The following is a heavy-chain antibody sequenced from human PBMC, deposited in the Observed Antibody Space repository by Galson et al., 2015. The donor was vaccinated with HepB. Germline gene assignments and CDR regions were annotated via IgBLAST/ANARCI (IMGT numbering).Heavy chain of an antibody. J-gene: IGHJ4*02. Sequence: SLRLSCAVSGFTFRSYGMHWVRQAPGKGLEWVAVISYDGSNKYYADSVKGRFTISRDNSKNTLYLQMNSLRAEDTAVYYCAKGRDPGAPTSYYFDYWGQGTLVTVSS. CDR1: GFTFRSYG. V-gene: IGHV3-30*18. D-gene: IGHD3-10*01. CDR2: ISYDGSNK. CDR3: AKGRDPGAPTSYYFDY.